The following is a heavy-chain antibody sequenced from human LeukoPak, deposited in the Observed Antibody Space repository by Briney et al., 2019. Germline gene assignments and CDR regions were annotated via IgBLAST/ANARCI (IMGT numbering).Heavy chain of an antibody. D-gene: IGHD3-22*01. Sequence: GGSLRLSCAASGFAFSSYSMNWVRQAPGKGLEWVSYIGTSSSPIYYGDSVKGRFTISRDNDKNLVYLQMSSLRAEDTAIYYCARDETYDYESNGYLDFWGQGTVVTVSS. CDR1: GFAFSSYS. CDR2: IGTSSSPI. V-gene: IGHV3-48*01. CDR3: ARDETYDYESNGYLDF. J-gene: IGHJ4*02.